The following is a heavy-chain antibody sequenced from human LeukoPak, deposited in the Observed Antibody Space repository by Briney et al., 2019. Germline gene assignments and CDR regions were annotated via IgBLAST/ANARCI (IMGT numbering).Heavy chain of an antibody. V-gene: IGHV3-74*03. D-gene: IGHD3-9*01. J-gene: IGHJ4*02. CDR1: GFTFKRDW. CDR3: LSTYYDILTPPHYFDY. Sequence: GGSLRLSCAASGFTFKRDWMNWVRQAPGKGLVWVSRINNDGSSIKYVDSVKGRFTISRDNAKNTLFLQMNSLRAEDTAVYCCLSTYYDILTPPHYFDYWGQGTLVTVSS. CDR2: INNDGSSI.